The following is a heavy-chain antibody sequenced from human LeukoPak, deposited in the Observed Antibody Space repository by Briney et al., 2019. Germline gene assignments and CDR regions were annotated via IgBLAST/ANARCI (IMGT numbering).Heavy chain of an antibody. CDR2: ISGSSSYI. Sequence: GGSLRLSCAASGFTFSRYSMNWVRQAPGKGLEWVSSISGSSSYIYYADSVKGRFTISRHNAKNTLYLQMNSLRAEDTAVYYCARDSDKYCSGGSCYSSWFDPWGQGTLVTVSS. CDR3: ARDSDKYCSGGSCYSSWFDP. CDR1: GFTFSRYS. V-gene: IGHV3-21*01. D-gene: IGHD2-15*01. J-gene: IGHJ5*02.